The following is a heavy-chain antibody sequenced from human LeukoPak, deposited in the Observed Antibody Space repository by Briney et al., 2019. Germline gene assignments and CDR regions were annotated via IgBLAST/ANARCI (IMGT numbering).Heavy chain of an antibody. V-gene: IGHV3-21*01. Sequence: PGGSLRLSSAASGFTFSSYSMNWVRQAPGKGLEWVSSISSSSSYIYYADSVKGRFTISRDNAKNSLYLQMNSLRAEDTAVYYCAGDAAADFDYWGQGTLVTVSS. J-gene: IGHJ4*02. CDR3: AGDAAADFDY. CDR2: ISSSSSYI. CDR1: GFTFSSYS. D-gene: IGHD6-13*01.